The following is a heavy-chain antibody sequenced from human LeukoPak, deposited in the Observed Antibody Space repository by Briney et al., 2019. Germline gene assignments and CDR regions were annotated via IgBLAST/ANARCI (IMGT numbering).Heavy chain of an antibody. D-gene: IGHD6-13*01. Sequence: SETLSLTCAVYGGSFSGYYWSWIRQPPGKGLEWIGEINHSGSTNYNPSLKSRVTISVDTSKNQFSLKLSSVTAADTAVYYCARVSIGTGIYYYYYMDVWGKGTTVTVSS. CDR2: INHSGST. V-gene: IGHV4-34*01. CDR1: GGSFSGYY. J-gene: IGHJ6*03. CDR3: ARVSIGTGIYYYYYMDV.